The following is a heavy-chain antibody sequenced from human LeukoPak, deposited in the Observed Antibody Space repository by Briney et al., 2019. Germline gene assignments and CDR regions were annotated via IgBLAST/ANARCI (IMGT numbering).Heavy chain of an antibody. Sequence: PGGSLRLSCAASGSIVSSNYMSWVRQAPGKGLEWVSVMYSGGATHYGNSVQGRFTISRDNSKNTLYLQMNNLRAEDTAVYYCARGVSSGSNVVPFDFWGQGTPVIVSS. CDR3: ARGVSSGSNVVPFDF. CDR2: MYSGGAT. D-gene: IGHD3-22*01. J-gene: IGHJ4*02. V-gene: IGHV3-53*01. CDR1: GSIVSSNY.